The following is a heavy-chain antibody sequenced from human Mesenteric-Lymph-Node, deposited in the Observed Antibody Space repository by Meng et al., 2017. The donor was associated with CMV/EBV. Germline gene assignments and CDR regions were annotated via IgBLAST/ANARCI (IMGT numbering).Heavy chain of an antibody. D-gene: IGHD2-2*02. Sequence: GSLRLSCTVSGDSIGDSSYWWGWIRQPPGKGLEWIGSIYYTGSTYYNPSLKSGVTILLDTSKDQFSLRLTSVTAADTAIYYCARVRIPGDYTPSWRFWGQGTLVTVSS. J-gene: IGHJ4*02. CDR2: IYYTGST. CDR1: GDSIGDSSYW. CDR3: ARVRIPGDYTPSWRF. V-gene: IGHV4-39*07.